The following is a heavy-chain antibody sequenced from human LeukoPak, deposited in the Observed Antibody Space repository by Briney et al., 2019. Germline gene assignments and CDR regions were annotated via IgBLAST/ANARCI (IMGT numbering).Heavy chain of an antibody. Sequence: GGSLRLSCAASGFTFSSYGMSWVRQAPGKGLEWVAHIKRDGSQKYYLDSVKGRFTISRDNAKNSLYLQMNSLRVEDTAVYYCARLGLEVGGPNWFDPWGQGTLVTVSS. CDR1: GFTFSSYG. D-gene: IGHD1-1*01. J-gene: IGHJ5*02. CDR3: ARLGLEVGGPNWFDP. CDR2: IKRDGSQK. V-gene: IGHV3-7*01.